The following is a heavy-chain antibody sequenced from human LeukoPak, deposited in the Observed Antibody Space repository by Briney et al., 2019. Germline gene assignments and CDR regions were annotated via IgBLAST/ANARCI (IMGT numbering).Heavy chain of an antibody. V-gene: IGHV3-23*01. CDR3: AKGVKSDYDILTGYFDFFDY. CDR2: ISDSGCTT. CDR1: GLNLRSYA. Sequence: GGSLRLSCAASGLNLRSYAMSWVRQAPGKGLEWVSAISDSGCTTYYADSVKGRFTISRDNSKNTLYLQMHSLRAEDTAIYYCAKGVKSDYDILTGYFDFFDYWGQGTLVTVSS. J-gene: IGHJ4*02. D-gene: IGHD3-9*01.